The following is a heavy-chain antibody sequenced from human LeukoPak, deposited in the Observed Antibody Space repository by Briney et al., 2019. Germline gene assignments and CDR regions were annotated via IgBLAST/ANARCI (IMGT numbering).Heavy chain of an antibody. V-gene: IGHV4-59*01. CDR1: GGSISSYY. J-gene: IGHJ4*02. D-gene: IGHD6-19*01. CDR3: ASGQQWLADY. Sequence: PSETLSLTCTVSGGSISSYYWSWIRQPPGKGLEWIGYIYYSGSTNYNPSLKSRVTISADTSKNQFSLKLSSVTAADTAVYYCASGQQWLADYWGQGTLVTVSS. CDR2: IYYSGST.